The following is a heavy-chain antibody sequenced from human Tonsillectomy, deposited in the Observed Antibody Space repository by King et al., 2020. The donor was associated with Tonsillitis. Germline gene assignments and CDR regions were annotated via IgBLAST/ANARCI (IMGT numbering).Heavy chain of an antibody. V-gene: IGHV3-30*02. Sequence: VQLVESGGGVVQPGGSLRLSCAASGFAFSKYGMHWVRQAPGKGLEWVALIRYGGSKTYYADSVKGRCTISRDDSKNTLYLQMNRLRSEDTAVYYCARVDDSCMGGFDYWGQGTLVAVSS. D-gene: IGHD3-16*01. CDR1: GFAFSKYG. CDR2: IRYGGSKT. CDR3: ARVDDSCMGGFDY. J-gene: IGHJ4*02.